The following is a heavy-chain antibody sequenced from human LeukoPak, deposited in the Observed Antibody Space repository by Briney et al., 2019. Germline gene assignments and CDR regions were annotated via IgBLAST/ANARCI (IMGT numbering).Heavy chain of an antibody. CDR1: GGSISSGDYY. V-gene: IGHV4-4*02. Sequence: SETLSLTCTVSGGSISSGDYYWSWVRQPPGKGLEWIGEIYHSGSTNYNPSLKSRVTISVDKSKNQFSLKLSSVTAADTAVYYCARDGLSGYDWDYWGQGTLVTVSS. D-gene: IGHD5-12*01. J-gene: IGHJ4*02. CDR2: IYHSGST. CDR3: ARDGLSGYDWDY.